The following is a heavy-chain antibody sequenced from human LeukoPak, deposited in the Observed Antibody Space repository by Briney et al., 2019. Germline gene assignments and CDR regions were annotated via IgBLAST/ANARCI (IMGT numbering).Heavy chain of an antibody. D-gene: IGHD3-22*01. Sequence: SETLSLTCTVSGYSISSGYYWGWIRQPPGKGLEWIGSIYHSGSTYYNPSLKSRVTISVDTSKNQFSLKLSSVTAADTAVYYCASGFGDYYDCSGYYGFDYWGQGTLVTVSS. CDR2: IYHSGST. CDR1: GYSISSGYY. V-gene: IGHV4-38-2*02. J-gene: IGHJ4*02. CDR3: ASGFGDYYDCSGYYGFDY.